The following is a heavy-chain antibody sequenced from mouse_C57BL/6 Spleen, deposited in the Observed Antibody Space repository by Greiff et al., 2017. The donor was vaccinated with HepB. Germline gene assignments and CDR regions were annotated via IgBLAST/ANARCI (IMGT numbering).Heavy chain of an antibody. D-gene: IGHD2-2*01. CDR1: GYSITSGYY. Sequence: EVQLKESGPGLVKPSQSLSLTCSVTGYSITSGYYWNWIRQFPGNKLEWMGYISYDGSNNYNPSLKNRISITRDTSKNQFFLKLNSVTTEDTATYYCARERMVTAYYFDYWGQGTTLTVSS. CDR3: ARERMVTAYYFDY. CDR2: ISYDGSN. J-gene: IGHJ2*01. V-gene: IGHV3-6*01.